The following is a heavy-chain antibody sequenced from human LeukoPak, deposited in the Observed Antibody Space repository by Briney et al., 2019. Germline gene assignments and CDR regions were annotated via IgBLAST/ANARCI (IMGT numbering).Heavy chain of an antibody. CDR2: INGNSFYI. J-gene: IGHJ4*02. CDR3: ARDGGSGSYSHYFDF. V-gene: IGHV3-21*01. CDR1: GFTFSSFT. D-gene: IGHD3-10*01. Sequence: GGSLRLSCAASGFTFSSFTMNWVRQAPVKGLEWVSSINGNSFYIYYADSVKGRFTISRDNAKNSLYLQMNSLRAEDTAVYYCARDGGSGSYSHYFDFWGQGTLVTVSS.